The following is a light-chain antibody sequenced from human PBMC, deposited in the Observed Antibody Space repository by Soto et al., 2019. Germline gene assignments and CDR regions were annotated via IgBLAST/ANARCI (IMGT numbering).Light chain of an antibody. CDR3: QKYDSAPLT. Sequence: DIQMTQSPSSLSASVGDRVTIACRASQGISNNLAWYQQKPGRVPKLLIYAASTLESGVPSRFSGSRSGTDFTLTISSLQPEDVATYYCQKYDSAPLTFGGGTKVEIK. V-gene: IGKV1-27*01. CDR1: QGISNN. CDR2: AAS. J-gene: IGKJ4*01.